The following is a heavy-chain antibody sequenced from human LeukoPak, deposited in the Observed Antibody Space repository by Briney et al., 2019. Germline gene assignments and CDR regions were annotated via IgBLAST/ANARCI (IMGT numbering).Heavy chain of an antibody. CDR1: GYTFTRYH. D-gene: IGHD3-3*01. J-gene: IGHJ4*02. Sequence: GASVKVSCKASGYTFTRYHIHWVRQAPGQGLEWMGVINPSGGPTTYAQKFQGRVTLTRDTSTTTVYMEVNSLRSDDTAVYYCAREAILGVVREYYFDHWGQGTLVTVSS. V-gene: IGHV1-46*01. CDR3: AREAILGVVREYYFDH. CDR2: INPSGGPT.